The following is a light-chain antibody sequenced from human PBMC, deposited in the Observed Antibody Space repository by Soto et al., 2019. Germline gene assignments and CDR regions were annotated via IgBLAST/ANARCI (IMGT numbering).Light chain of an antibody. V-gene: IGKV3-15*01. CDR2: GAS. CDR3: QQYNNWLYT. Sequence: EIVMTQSPATLSVSPGERATLSCRASQRVGSNLAWYQQKPGQAPRLLIYGASTRATGIPARISGSGSGTEFTLTVSSLQSEDFAVYYCQQYNNWLYTFGQGTTLEIK. J-gene: IGKJ2*01. CDR1: QRVGSN.